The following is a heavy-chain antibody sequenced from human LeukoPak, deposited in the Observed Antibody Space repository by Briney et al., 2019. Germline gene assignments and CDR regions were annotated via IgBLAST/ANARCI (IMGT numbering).Heavy chain of an antibody. CDR3: AKNYGDYVSYFDN. Sequence: PGGSLRLSCATSGFAFSDYSMTWLRQAPGKGLEWVAFISGGSISIYYADSVKGRFTISRDNAKNSLFLQMNSLRAEDTAVYHCAKNYGDYVSYFDNWGQGTLVTVSS. D-gene: IGHD4-17*01. J-gene: IGHJ4*02. CDR2: ISGGSISI. CDR1: GFAFSDYS. V-gene: IGHV3-11*01.